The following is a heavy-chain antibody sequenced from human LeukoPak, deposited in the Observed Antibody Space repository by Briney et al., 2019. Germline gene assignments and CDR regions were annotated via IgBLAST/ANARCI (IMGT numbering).Heavy chain of an antibody. J-gene: IGHJ6*03. Sequence: AASVKVSCKASGYTFTSYGISWVRQAPGQGLEWMGWISAYNGNTNYAQKLQGRVTMTTDTSTSTAYMVLRSLRSDDTAVYYCARVVVVPAAIVYYYYYMDVWGKGTTVTVSS. CDR1: GYTFTSYG. CDR3: ARVVVVPAAIVYYYYYMDV. CDR2: ISAYNGNT. V-gene: IGHV1-18*01. D-gene: IGHD2-2*02.